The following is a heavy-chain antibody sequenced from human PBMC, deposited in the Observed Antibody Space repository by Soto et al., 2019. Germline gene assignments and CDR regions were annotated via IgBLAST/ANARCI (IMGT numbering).Heavy chain of an antibody. J-gene: IGHJ6*02. V-gene: IGHV1-69*13. Sequence: SVKVSCKASGGAFSSYAISWVRQAPGQGLEWMGGIIPIFGTANYAQKFQGRVTITADESTSTAYMELSSLRSEDTAVYYCASHSRIVVVPDHYYYGMDVWGQGTTVTVSS. CDR2: IIPIFGTA. D-gene: IGHD2-2*01. CDR1: GGAFSSYA. CDR3: ASHSRIVVVPDHYYYGMDV.